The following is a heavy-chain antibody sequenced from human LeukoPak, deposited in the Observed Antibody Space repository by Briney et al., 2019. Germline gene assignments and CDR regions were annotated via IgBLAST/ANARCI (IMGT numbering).Heavy chain of an antibody. V-gene: IGHV3-11*04. D-gene: IGHD5-12*01. J-gene: IGHJ6*02. CDR1: GFTLSDYY. CDR3: ATVDIVATVRDYYYYYGMDV. CDR2: ISSSGSTI. Sequence: GGSLRLSCAASGFTLSDYYMSWIRQAPGKGLEWVSYISSSGSTIYYADSVKGRFTISRDNSKNTLYLQMNSLRAEDTAVYYCATVDIVATVRDYYYYYGMDVWGQGTTVTVSS.